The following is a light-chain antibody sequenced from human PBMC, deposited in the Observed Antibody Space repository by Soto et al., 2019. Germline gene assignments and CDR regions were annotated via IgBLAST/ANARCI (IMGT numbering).Light chain of an antibody. V-gene: IGLV2-14*01. CDR2: EVS. J-gene: IGLJ1*01. CDR3: SSYTSSSTYV. CDR1: SSDVGGYNY. Sequence: ALTQPASVSGSPGQSITISCTGTSSDVGGYNYVSWYQQHPGKAPKLMIYEVSNRPSGVSNRFSGSKSGNTASLTISGPQAEDEADYYCSSYTSSSTYVFGTGTKVTVL.